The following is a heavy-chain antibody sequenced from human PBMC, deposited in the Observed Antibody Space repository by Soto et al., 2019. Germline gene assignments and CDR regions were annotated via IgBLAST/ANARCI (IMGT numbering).Heavy chain of an antibody. CDR1: GGTFSSYA. Sequence: SVKVSCKASGGTFSSYAISWVRQAPGQGLEWMGGIIPIFGTANYAQKFQGRVTITADKSTSTAYMELSSLRSEDTAVYYCAVAARPNYYYYGMDVWSQGTTVTVSS. D-gene: IGHD6-6*01. CDR3: AVAARPNYYYYGMDV. CDR2: IIPIFGTA. V-gene: IGHV1-69*06. J-gene: IGHJ6*02.